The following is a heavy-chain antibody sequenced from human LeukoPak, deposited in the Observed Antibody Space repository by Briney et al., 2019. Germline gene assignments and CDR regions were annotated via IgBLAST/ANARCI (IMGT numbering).Heavy chain of an antibody. CDR2: SRNKANSYTT. CDR1: GFTFSDHY. V-gene: IGHV3-72*01. CDR3: ARGLNSFDI. Sequence: GGSLRLSCAASGFTFSDHYMDWVRQAPEKGLEWVGRSRNKANSYTTQYAPSVKGRFTVSRGDSQNSLYLQMNSLQTEDTAMYYCARGLNSFDIWGQGTMVSVSS. J-gene: IGHJ3*02. D-gene: IGHD5-24*01.